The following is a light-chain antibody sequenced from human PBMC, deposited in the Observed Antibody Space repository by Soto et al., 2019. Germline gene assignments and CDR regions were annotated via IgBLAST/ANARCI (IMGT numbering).Light chain of an antibody. Sequence: DIQMTQSPSSVSASLGGRVGITCRASQATSSWLAWYQQKPGQAPNLLIYTASNLQSGVPSRFSGSGSGTHFTLTISSLQPEDFATYYCQQANSFPITFGQGTRLEIK. CDR3: QQANSFPIT. V-gene: IGKV1-12*01. CDR1: QATSSW. J-gene: IGKJ5*01. CDR2: TAS.